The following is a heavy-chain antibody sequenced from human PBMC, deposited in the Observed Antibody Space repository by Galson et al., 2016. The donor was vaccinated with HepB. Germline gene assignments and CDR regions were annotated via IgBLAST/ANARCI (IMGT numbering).Heavy chain of an antibody. D-gene: IGHD3-3*01. CDR3: ARVIYRFLEWLSPDDAFDL. CDR2: ISSSGSNM. Sequence: SLRLSCAGPGFTFSSYSMHWVRQAPGKGLEWVSSISSSGSNMYYTDSVKGRFTISRDNAKNSVSLQMNSLRAEDTAVYYCARVIYRFLEWLSPDDAFDLWGQGTMVTVSS. J-gene: IGHJ3*01. CDR1: GFTFSSYS. V-gene: IGHV3-21*01.